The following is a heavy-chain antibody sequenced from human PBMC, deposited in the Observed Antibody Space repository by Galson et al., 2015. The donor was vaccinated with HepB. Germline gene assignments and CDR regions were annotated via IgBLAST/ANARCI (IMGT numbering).Heavy chain of an antibody. J-gene: IGHJ4*02. Sequence: SLRLSCAASGFTFSTYGIHWVRQAPGKGLEWVAVIWSDGKNKNYADSVKGRFTISRDNSKNTLYLQMNSLRVEDTAVYYCAKRQGFLEWLLAPVFDYWGQGTLVTVSS. CDR2: IWSDGKNK. V-gene: IGHV3-33*06. CDR3: AKRQGFLEWLLAPVFDY. D-gene: IGHD3-3*01. CDR1: GFTFSTYG.